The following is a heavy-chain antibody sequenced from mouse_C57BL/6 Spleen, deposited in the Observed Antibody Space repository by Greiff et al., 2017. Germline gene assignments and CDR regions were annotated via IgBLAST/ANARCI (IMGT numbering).Heavy chain of an antibody. D-gene: IGHD3-1*01. Sequence: EVQLVESGGGLVQPGGSMKLSCTASGFTFSDYYMSWVRQTPEKGLEWVANINYDGSSTYYPDSLKGRFNISRDNAKNTLYLQMSRLKSEDTAMYYCARDGGSFAYWGQGTMVTVSS. CDR2: INYDGSST. CDR1: GFTFSDYY. J-gene: IGHJ3*01. CDR3: ARDGGSFAY. V-gene: IGHV5-16*01.